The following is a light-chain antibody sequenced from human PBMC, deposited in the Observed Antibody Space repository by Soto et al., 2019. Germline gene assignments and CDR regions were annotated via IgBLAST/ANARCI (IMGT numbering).Light chain of an antibody. J-gene: IGKJ1*01. Sequence: EIVLTQSPATLSVSPRERATLSCRASQSVSSNLAWYQQKPGQAPRLLIYGASTRATGIPARFSGSGAGTDFTLTITSLQSEDFGVYFCQQYKDWPTTFGQGTKVDIK. CDR2: GAS. V-gene: IGKV3-15*01. CDR3: QQYKDWPTT. CDR1: QSVSSN.